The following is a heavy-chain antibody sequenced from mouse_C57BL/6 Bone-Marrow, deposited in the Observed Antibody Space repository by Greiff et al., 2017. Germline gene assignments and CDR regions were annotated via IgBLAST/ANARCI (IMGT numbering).Heavy chain of an antibody. CDR2: ISYDGSN. D-gene: IGHD1-1*01. CDR1: GYSITSGYY. J-gene: IGHJ4*01. V-gene: IGHV3-6*01. Sequence: EVKLMESGPGLVKPSQSLSLTCSVTGYSITSGYYWNWIRQFPGNKLEWMGYISYDGSNNYNPSLKNRISITRDTSKNQFFLKLNSVTTEDTATYYCARTDYGSSSYCYAMDYWGQGTSVTVSS. CDR3: ARTDYGSSSYCYAMDY.